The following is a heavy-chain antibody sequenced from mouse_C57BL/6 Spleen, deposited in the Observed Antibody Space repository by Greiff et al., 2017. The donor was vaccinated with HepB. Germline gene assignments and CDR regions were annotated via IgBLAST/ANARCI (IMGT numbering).Heavy chain of an antibody. J-gene: IGHJ2*01. V-gene: IGHV1-64*01. CDR3: ARRGTEYYFDY. D-gene: IGHD3-3*01. Sequence: VQLQQPGAELVKPGASVKLSCKASGYTFTSYWMHWVKQRPGQGLEWIGMIHPNSGSTNYNEKFKSKATLTVDKSSSTAYMQLSSLTSEDSAVYYCARRGTEYYFDYWGQGTTLTVSS. CDR1: GYTFTSYW. CDR2: IHPNSGST.